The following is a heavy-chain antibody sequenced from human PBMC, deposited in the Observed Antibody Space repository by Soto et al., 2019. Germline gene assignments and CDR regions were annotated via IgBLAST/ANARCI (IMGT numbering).Heavy chain of an antibody. Sequence: PGEALKISCEGSGYSFTSYWIGWVRQMPGKGLEWMGIIYPGDSDTRYSPSFQGQVTISADKSISTAYLQWSSLKASDTALYYCAKDSINRNGIYDPFDIWGQGTMVTVSS. D-gene: IGHD3-3*02. J-gene: IGHJ3*02. CDR2: IYPGDSDT. CDR3: AKDSINRNGIYDPFDI. V-gene: IGHV5-51*01. CDR1: GYSFTSYW.